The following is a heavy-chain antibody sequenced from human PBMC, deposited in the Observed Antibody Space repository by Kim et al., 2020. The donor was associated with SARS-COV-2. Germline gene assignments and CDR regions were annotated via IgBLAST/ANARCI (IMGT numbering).Heavy chain of an antibody. CDR2: IFYNGST. Sequence: SETLSLTCTVSGGSIRSSSYYWGWIRQPPGKGLEWIVSIFYNGSTYYNPSLKSRVTISVDTSKNQFSLKLRYVTAADTAVYYCASYCRDIVVVTAGWFDPWGQGTLVTVSS. V-gene: IGHV4-39*01. CDR3: ASYCRDIVVVTAGWFDP. D-gene: IGHD2-21*02. CDR1: GGSIRSSSYY. J-gene: IGHJ5*02.